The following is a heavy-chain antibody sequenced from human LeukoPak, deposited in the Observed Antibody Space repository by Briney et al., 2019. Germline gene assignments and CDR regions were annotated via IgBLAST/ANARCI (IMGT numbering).Heavy chain of an antibody. V-gene: IGHV4-59*01. CDR2: IYYSGST. CDR1: GGSISSYY. J-gene: IGHJ6*04. Sequence: SETLSLTCTVSGGSISSYYWGWIRQPPGKGLEWIGYIYYSGSTNYDPSLKSRVTISVDTSKNQFSLRLSSVTAADTAAYYCSRRDGLVWGKGITVTVSS. CDR3: SRRDGLV.